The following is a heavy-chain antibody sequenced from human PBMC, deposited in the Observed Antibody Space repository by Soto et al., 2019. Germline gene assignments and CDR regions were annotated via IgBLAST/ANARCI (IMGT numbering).Heavy chain of an antibody. CDR1: GITFSSHA. CDR3: AKDPYTYGLIPSLSNFDY. J-gene: IGHJ4*02. CDR2: ISGSGGNT. V-gene: IGHV3-23*01. Sequence: EVQLLESGGGLVQPGGSLRLSCAASGITFSSHAMSWVRQAPGKGLEWVSAISGSGGNTYYADSVKGRFTISRDNSKNTLYLQMSSLRTEDTAVYYCAKDPYTYGLIPSLSNFDYWGQGTLVTVSS. D-gene: IGHD5-18*01.